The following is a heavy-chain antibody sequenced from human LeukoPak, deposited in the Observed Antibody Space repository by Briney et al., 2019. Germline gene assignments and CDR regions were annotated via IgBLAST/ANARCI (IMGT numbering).Heavy chain of an antibody. D-gene: IGHD6-19*01. CDR2: IYYSGST. V-gene: IGHV4-59*01. CDR3: ARVLGQWLAFDY. Sequence: PSETLSLTCTVSGGSISSYYWSWIRQPPGKGLEWIGYIYYSGSTNYNPSLKSRVTISVDTSKNQFSLKLSSVTAADTAVYYCARVLGQWLAFDYWGQGTLVTVSS. J-gene: IGHJ4*02. CDR1: GGSISSYY.